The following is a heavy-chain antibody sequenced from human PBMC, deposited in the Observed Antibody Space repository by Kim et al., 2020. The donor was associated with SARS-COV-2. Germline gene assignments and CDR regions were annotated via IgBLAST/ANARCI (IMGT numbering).Heavy chain of an antibody. Sequence: GGSLRLSCAASGFTFSSYGMHWVRQAPGKGLEWVAVISYDGSNKYYADSVKGRFTISRDNSKNTLYLQMNSLRAEDTAVYYCAKVVHCSSTSCSLNYYMDVWGKGTTVTVSS. CDR3: AKVVHCSSTSCSLNYYMDV. CDR2: ISYDGSNK. CDR1: GFTFSSYG. J-gene: IGHJ6*03. V-gene: IGHV3-30*18. D-gene: IGHD2-2*01.